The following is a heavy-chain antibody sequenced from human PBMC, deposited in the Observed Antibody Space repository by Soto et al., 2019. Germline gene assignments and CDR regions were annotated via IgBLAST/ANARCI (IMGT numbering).Heavy chain of an antibody. J-gene: IGHJ5*02. CDR2: INAGNGNT. V-gene: IGHV1-3*01. CDR1: GYTFTSYA. D-gene: IGHD2-15*01. CDR3: ARVRALGAAVVAPRYNWFDP. Sequence: QVQLVQSGAEVKKPGASVKVSCKASGYTFTSYAMHWVRQAPGQRLEWMGWINAGNGNTKYSQKFQGRVTITRDTSASTAYMELSSLRSEDTAVYYCARVRALGAAVVAPRYNWFDPWGKGPLVTVSS.